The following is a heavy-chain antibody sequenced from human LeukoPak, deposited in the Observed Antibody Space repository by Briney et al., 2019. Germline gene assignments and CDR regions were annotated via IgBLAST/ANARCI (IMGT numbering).Heavy chain of an antibody. V-gene: IGHV3-48*01. D-gene: IGHD2-2*01. J-gene: IGHJ4*02. Sequence: GGSLRLSCAASGFTFSSYSMNWVRQAPGKRLEWVSYISSSSSTIYYADSVKGRFTISRDNAKNSLYLQMNSLRAEDTAVYYCARSAKGGGSVPAAMYYWGQGTLVTVSS. CDR2: ISSSSSTI. CDR1: GFTFSSYS. CDR3: ARSAKGGGSVPAAMYY.